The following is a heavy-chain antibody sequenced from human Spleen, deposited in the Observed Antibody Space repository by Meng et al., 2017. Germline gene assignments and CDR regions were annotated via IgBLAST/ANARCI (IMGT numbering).Heavy chain of an antibody. D-gene: IGHD2-2*01. CDR2: IIAVFGTT. CDR3: ARKAGNCISATCYSLDY. CDR1: GGIFSNYV. Sequence: SVKVSCKALGGIFSNYVIGWVRQAPGQGLEWMGGIIAVFGTTNYAQKFQGRVTITTDESTSTVYMELSRLTSEDTAVYFCARKAGNCISATCYSLDYWGQGTLVTVSS. V-gene: IGHV1-69*05. J-gene: IGHJ4*02.